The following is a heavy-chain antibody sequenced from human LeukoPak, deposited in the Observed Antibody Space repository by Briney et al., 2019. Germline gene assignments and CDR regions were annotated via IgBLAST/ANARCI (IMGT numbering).Heavy chain of an antibody. D-gene: IGHD3-22*01. CDR1: GYSISSGYY. CDR2: IYHSGST. Sequence: SETLSLTCTVSGYSISSGYYWGWIRQPPGKGLEWIGSIYHSGSTYYNPSLKSRVTISVDTSKNQFSLKLSSVTAADTAVYYCAIGDPYYYDSSGRIYYFDYWGQGTLVTVSS. CDR3: AIGDPYYYDSSGRIYYFDY. V-gene: IGHV4-38-2*02. J-gene: IGHJ4*02.